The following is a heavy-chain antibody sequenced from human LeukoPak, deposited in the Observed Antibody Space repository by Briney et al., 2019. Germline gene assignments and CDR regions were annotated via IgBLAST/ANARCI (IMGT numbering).Heavy chain of an antibody. J-gene: IGHJ4*02. CDR1: GGSISSYY. V-gene: IGHV4-59*01. Sequence: SETLSLACTVSGGSISSYYWSWIRQPPGKGLEWLGSIYYTGSTNYHPSLKSRVTISLDTSKNQFSLKLSSVTAADTAVYYCARGSGYVYYWGQGTLVTVSS. D-gene: IGHD5-12*01. CDR3: ARGSGYVYY. CDR2: IYYTGST.